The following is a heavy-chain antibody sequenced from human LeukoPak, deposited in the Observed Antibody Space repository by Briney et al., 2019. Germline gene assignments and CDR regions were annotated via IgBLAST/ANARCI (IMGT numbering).Heavy chain of an antibody. CDR2: IYHSGST. CDR1: GYSINSGYC. V-gene: IGHV4-38-2*01. J-gene: IGHJ4*02. CDR3: ARVATTTNPPQRPFDY. Sequence: SQTLSLTCAVSGYSINSGYCWGWIRQPPGKGLEWIGSIYHSGSTYYNPSLKSRVTISVDTSKNQFSLKLSSVTAADTAVYYCARVATTTNPPQRPFDYWGQGTLVTVSS. D-gene: IGHD5-12*01.